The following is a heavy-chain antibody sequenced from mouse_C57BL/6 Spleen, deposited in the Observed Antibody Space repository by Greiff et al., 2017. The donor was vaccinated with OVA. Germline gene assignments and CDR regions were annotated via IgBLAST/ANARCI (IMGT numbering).Heavy chain of an antibody. V-gene: IGHV1-50*01. D-gene: IGHD2-4*01. J-gene: IGHJ2*01. CDR2: IDPSDSYT. Sequence: QVQLQQPGAELVKPGASVKLSCKASGYTFTSYWMQWVKQRPGQGLEWIGEIDPSDSYTNYNQKFKGKATLTVDTSSSTAYMQLSSLTSEDSAVYYCARFRDYPDYWGKGTTLTVSS. CDR1: GYTFTSYW. CDR3: ARFRDYPDY.